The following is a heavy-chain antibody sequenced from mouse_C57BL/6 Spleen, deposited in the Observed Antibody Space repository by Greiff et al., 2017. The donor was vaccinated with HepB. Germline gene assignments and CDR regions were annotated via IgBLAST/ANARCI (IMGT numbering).Heavy chain of an antibody. Sequence: EVKVVESGGGLVKPGGSLKLSCAASGFTFSSYAMSWVRQTPEKRLEWVATISDGASYTYYPDNVKGRVTIARDNAKNNLYLQMSQLKSEDTAMYYCARKNGLAWFAYWGQGTLVTVSA. CDR3: ARKNGLAWFAY. V-gene: IGHV5-4*03. CDR2: ISDGASYT. CDR1: GFTFSSYA. J-gene: IGHJ3*01.